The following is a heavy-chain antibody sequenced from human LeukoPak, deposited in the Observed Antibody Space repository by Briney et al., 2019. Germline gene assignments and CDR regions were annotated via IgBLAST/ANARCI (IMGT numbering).Heavy chain of an antibody. CDR1: GGTFSSYA. V-gene: IGHV1-69*05. CDR3: ARDLYNWNDEVMAYNWFDP. Sequence: SVKVSCKASGGTFSSYAISWVRQAPGQGLEWMGGIIPIFGTANYAQKFQGRVTITTEESTSTAYMELSSLRSEDTAVYYCARDLYNWNDEVMAYNWFDPWGQGTLVTVSS. J-gene: IGHJ5*02. D-gene: IGHD1-1*01. CDR2: IIPIFGTA.